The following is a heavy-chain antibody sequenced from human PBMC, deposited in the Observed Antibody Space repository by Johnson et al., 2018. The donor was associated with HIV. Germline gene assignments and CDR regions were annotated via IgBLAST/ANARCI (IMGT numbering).Heavy chain of an antibody. CDR2: IYSGGIT. CDR3: ARRMKAVAHHDAFDI. D-gene: IGHD6-19*01. J-gene: IGHJ3*02. V-gene: IGHV3-66*03. CDR1: GFTVSSNY. Sequence: VQLVESGGGLIQPGGSLRLSCAASGFTVSSNYMSWVRQAPGKGLEWVSLIYSGGITYYADSVKGRFTISRDNSKNTLYLQMNGLRIESTAIYYCARRMKAVAHHDAFDIWGQGTMVTVSS.